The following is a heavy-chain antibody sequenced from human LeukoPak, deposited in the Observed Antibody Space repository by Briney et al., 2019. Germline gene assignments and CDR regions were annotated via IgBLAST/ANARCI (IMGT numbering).Heavy chain of an antibody. D-gene: IGHD6-6*01. Sequence: PGGSLRLSCAASGFTFSSYEMNWVRQAPGKGLEWVSYISSSGSTTYYADSVKGRFTISRDNAKNSLYLQMNSLRAEDTAVYYCARGEYGSSFDYWGQGTLVTVSS. CDR3: ARGEYGSSFDY. CDR2: ISSSGSTT. V-gene: IGHV3-48*03. CDR1: GFTFSSYE. J-gene: IGHJ4*02.